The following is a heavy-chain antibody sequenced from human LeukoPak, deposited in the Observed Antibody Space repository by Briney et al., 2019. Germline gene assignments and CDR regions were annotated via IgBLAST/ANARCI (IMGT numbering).Heavy chain of an antibody. D-gene: IGHD3-22*01. Sequence: GGSLRLSCAASGFTFSSYWMHWVRQAPGKGLVWVSRINSDGSSTSYADSVKGRFTISRDNAKNTLYLQMNSLRAEDTVVYYCARDRGYYDSSGYYSGDYWGQGTLVTVSS. V-gene: IGHV3-74*01. CDR3: ARDRGYYDSSGYYSGDY. J-gene: IGHJ4*02. CDR1: GFTFSSYW. CDR2: INSDGSST.